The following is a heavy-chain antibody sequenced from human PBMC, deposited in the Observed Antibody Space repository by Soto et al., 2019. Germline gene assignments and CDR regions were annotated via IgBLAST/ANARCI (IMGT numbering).Heavy chain of an antibody. D-gene: IGHD3-9*01. Sequence: EVHLLGSGGGLVQPGGSLRLSCAASAFMFRNYAMSWVRQDPGKGLEWVSTISLGGANTHYADSVKGRFTISRDNSKNSLYLEMNNLRGEDTAVYYCAQDPSTGYADHWGQGTLVTVSS. CDR2: ISLGGANT. J-gene: IGHJ4*02. CDR3: AQDPSTGYADH. CDR1: AFMFRNYA. V-gene: IGHV3-23*01.